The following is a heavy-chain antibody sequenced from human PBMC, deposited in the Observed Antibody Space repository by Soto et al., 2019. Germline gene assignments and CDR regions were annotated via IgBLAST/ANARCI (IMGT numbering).Heavy chain of an antibody. CDR1: GFTFSTFS. CDR3: ARDLGWAFDS. V-gene: IGHV3-48*02. Sequence: EVQLVESGGGSVQPGGSLSLSCAASGFTFSTFSMNWVRQAPGRGLEWISYISGGGRPISYADSVKGRFTISRDNAKNPLYLQMDSLTDEDTAVYYCARDLGWAFDSWGQGNLVTVSS. D-gene: IGHD6-19*01. J-gene: IGHJ4*02. CDR2: ISGGGRPI.